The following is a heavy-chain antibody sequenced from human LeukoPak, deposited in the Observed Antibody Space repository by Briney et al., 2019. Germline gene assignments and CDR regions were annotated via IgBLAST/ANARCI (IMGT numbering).Heavy chain of an antibody. J-gene: IGHJ4*02. CDR2: ISYDGSNK. V-gene: IGHV3-30*18. CDR3: AKWFGSSYGYLDY. Sequence: HPGRSLRLSCAASGFTFSSYGMHWVRQAPGKGLEWVAVISYDGSNKYYADSVKGRFTISRDNSKNTLYLQMNSLRAEDTAVYYCAKWFGSSYGYLDYWGQGTLVTVSS. CDR1: GFTFSSYG. D-gene: IGHD5-18*01.